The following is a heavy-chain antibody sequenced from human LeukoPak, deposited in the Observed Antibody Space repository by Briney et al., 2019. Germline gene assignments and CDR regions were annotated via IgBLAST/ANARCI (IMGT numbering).Heavy chain of an antibody. Sequence: SESLSLTCTVSGGSISPYYWSWIRQPPGKGLEWIGSIYYRGSTNSNPSLKSRVTISEDTSKSQFSLKLSSVTAADTDVYYCGRDRLYCSGRSCYSVNWFDPWGQGTLVSVSS. CDR2: IYYRGST. CDR3: GRDRLYCSGRSCYSVNWFDP. CDR1: GGSISPYY. J-gene: IGHJ5*02. D-gene: IGHD2-15*01. V-gene: IGHV4-59*01.